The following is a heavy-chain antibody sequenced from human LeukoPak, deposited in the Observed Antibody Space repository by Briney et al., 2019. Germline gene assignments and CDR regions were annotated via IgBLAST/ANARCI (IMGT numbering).Heavy chain of an antibody. Sequence: GESLKISCQGSGYTFTSYWIGWVRQMPGKGLEWMGIIYPGDSDTRYRPSFQGQVSISADKSISTAYLQWSSLKASDTAMYYCARLSRSSGSTYALDVWGQGTTVTGSS. D-gene: IGHD6-19*01. CDR2: IYPGDSDT. CDR3: ARLSRSSGSTYALDV. J-gene: IGHJ6*02. V-gene: IGHV5-51*01. CDR1: GYTFTSYW.